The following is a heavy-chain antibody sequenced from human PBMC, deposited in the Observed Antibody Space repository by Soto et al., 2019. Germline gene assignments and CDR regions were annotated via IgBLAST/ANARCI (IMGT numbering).Heavy chain of an antibody. D-gene: IGHD4-17*01. CDR2: INSDGSST. V-gene: IGHV3-74*01. CDR3: VRLRSTTLGAGDVFAI. CDR1: GFTFSTYW. Sequence: EVQLVESGGDLVQPGGSLRLSCAASGFTFSTYWMHWVRQVPGKGLVWVSRINSDGSSTRYADSVKGRFTISRDSAKNTLYLQMNRLRAEDMAVYYCVRLRSTTLGAGDVFAIWGQGTMVTVSS. J-gene: IGHJ3*02.